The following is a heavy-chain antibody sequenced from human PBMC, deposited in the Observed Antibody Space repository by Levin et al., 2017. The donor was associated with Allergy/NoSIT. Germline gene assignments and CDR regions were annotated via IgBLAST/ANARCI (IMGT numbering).Heavy chain of an antibody. CDR1: GASIRGGNDY. CDR2: IYYTGST. Sequence: SETLSLTCTVSGASIRGGNDYWTWIRQHPGKGLEWIGSIYYTGSTYYNPSLKSRATISVDTSKNQFSLSLRSVTTADTAVYYCAKMEEGQLLKGNWLDPWGQGTLVTVSS. J-gene: IGHJ5*02. V-gene: IGHV4-31*03. CDR3: AKMEEGQLLKGNWLDP. D-gene: IGHD4-23*01.